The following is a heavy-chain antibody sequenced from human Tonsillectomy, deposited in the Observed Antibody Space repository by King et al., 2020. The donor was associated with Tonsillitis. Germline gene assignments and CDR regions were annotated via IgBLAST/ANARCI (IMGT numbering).Heavy chain of an antibody. J-gene: IGHJ4*02. D-gene: IGHD3-10*01. CDR2: IKSKTDGGTT. CDR1: GFTFSNAW. Sequence: VQLVESGGGLVKPGGSLRLSCAASGFTFSNAWMSWVRQAPGKGLEWVGRIKSKTDGGTTDYAAPVKGRFTISRDDSKNTLYLQMNSLKTEDTAVYYCTPDALWFGELLVFDYWGQGTLVTVSS. CDR3: TPDALWFGELLVFDY. V-gene: IGHV3-15*01.